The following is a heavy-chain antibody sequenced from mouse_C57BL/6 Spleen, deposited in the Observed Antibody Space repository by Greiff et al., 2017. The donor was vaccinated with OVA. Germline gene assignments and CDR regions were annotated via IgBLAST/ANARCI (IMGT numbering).Heavy chain of an antibody. J-gene: IGHJ4*01. D-gene: IGHD1-1*01. CDR1: GYSFTGYY. CDR2: INPSTGGT. CDR3: ARSMVYYYGSSYGGSAMDY. V-gene: IGHV1-42*01. Sequence: EVKLQESGPELVKPGASVKISCKASGYSFTGYYMNWVKQSPEKSLEWIGEINPSTGGTTYNQKFKAKATLTVDKSSSTAYMQLKSLTSEDSAVYYCARSMVYYYGSSYGGSAMDYWGQGTSVTVSS.